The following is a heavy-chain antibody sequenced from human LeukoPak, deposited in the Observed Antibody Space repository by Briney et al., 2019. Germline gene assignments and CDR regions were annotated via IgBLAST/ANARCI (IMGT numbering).Heavy chain of an antibody. V-gene: IGHV1-2*02. CDR3: ARGDEYHYYYYYMDV. D-gene: IGHD2-2*02. Sequence: ASVKVSCKASGYTFTGYYMHWVRQAPGQGLEWMGWINPNSGGTNYAQKFQGRVTMTRDTSISTAYMELSRLRSDDTAVYYCARGDEYHYYYYYMDVWGKGTTVIISS. CDR2: INPNSGGT. J-gene: IGHJ6*03. CDR1: GYTFTGYY.